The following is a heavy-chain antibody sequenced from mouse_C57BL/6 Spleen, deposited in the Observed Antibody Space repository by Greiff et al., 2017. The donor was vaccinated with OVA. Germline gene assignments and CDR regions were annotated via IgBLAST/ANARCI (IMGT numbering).Heavy chain of an antibody. CDR3: ARAVTVTMDY. V-gene: IGHV1-64*01. CDR2: IHPNSGST. CDR1: GYTFTSYW. Sequence: QVQLQQPGAELVKPGASVKLSCKASGYTFTSYWMHWVKQRPGQGLEWIGMIHPNSGSTNYNEKFKSKATLTVDKSSRIAYMQLSSLTSEDSAVYYCARAVTVTMDYWGQGTSVTVSS. J-gene: IGHJ4*01. D-gene: IGHD1-1*01.